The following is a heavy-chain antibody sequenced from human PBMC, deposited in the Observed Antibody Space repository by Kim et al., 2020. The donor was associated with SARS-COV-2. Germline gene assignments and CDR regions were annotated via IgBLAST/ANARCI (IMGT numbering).Heavy chain of an antibody. V-gene: IGHV3-23*01. Sequence: GGSLRLSCAASGFTFSSYAMSWVRQAPGKGLDWVSAISGSGGSTYYEDSVKGRFTISRDNSKNTLYLQMNSLRDEDTAVYSCGRHSSGYLFDSWGQGTLVTVSS. D-gene: IGHD3-22*01. J-gene: IGHJ4*02. CDR2: ISGSGGST. CDR3: GRHSSGYLFDS. CDR1: GFTFSSYA.